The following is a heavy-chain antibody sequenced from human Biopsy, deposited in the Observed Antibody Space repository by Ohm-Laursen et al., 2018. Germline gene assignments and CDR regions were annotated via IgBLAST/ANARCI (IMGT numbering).Heavy chain of an antibody. CDR1: TGTFDSYG. J-gene: IGHJ4*02. Sequence: SVKVSCKTSTGTFDSYGVTWVRQAPGQGLEWMGRIIPILRTTTYAPKFQGRVTFTADKSSSTAYLELSSLSSEDTAMFYCAREAIGYQLPCDDWGQGTLVTVSS. CDR2: IIPILRTT. CDR3: AREAIGYQLPCDD. D-gene: IGHD2-15*01. V-gene: IGHV1-69*04.